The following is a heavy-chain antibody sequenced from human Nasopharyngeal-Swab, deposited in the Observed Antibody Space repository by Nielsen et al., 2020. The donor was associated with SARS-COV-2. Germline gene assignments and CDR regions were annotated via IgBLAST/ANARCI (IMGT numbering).Heavy chain of an antibody. V-gene: IGHV3-7*03. CDR3: ARDLRHYDFLSGYYTGIYFQH. D-gene: IGHD3-3*01. CDR2: IKQDGSEK. J-gene: IGHJ1*01. Sequence: WIRQPPGKGLEWVANIKQDGSEKYYVDSVKGRFTISRDNAKNSLYLQMNSLRAEDTAVYYCARDLRHYDFLSGYYTGIYFQHWGQGTLVTVSS.